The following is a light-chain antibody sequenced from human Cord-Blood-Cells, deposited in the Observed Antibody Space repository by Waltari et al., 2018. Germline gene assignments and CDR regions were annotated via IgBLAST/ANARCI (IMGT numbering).Light chain of an antibody. CDR2: DFS. J-gene: IGLJ2*01. Sequence: QSALTQPRPVSGPPGQSATISCTGTSSAVGVSDYVSWYQQPPGKAPKLMIYDFSRRPSGVPDRFSGSKSGNSASLTISGLQADDEADYCCCSYAGSYTYVVFGGGTKLTVL. V-gene: IGLV2-11*01. CDR1: SSAVGVSDY. CDR3: CSYAGSYTYVV.